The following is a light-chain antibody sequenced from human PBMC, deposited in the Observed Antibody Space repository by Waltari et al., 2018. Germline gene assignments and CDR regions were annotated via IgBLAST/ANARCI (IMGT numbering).Light chain of an antibody. CDR1: SSNIGAGYD. CDR3: QSFDSSLTGSDVV. Sequence: QSVLTQPPSVSGVPGQRVTISCTGSSSNIGAGYDVHWYQQLPGTAPKLLIYANANRPSGVPDRFSGSKSGTSASLAISGLQAEDEADYYCQSFDSSLTGSDVVFGGGTKLTVL. CDR2: ANA. J-gene: IGLJ2*01. V-gene: IGLV1-40*01.